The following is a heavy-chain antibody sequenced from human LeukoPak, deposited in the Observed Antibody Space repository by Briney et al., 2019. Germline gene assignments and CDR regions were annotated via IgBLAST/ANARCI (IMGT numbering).Heavy chain of an antibody. CDR3: ARDRSSGWGYFDY. Sequence: SETLSLTCTVSGGSISSYYWSWIRQPPGKGLEWIGYIYDSGSTNYNPSLKSRVTISVDTSKNQFSLKLSSVTAADTAVYYCARDRSSGWGYFDYWGQGTLITVSS. CDR2: IYDSGST. CDR1: GGSISSYY. J-gene: IGHJ4*02. D-gene: IGHD6-19*01. V-gene: IGHV4-59*12.